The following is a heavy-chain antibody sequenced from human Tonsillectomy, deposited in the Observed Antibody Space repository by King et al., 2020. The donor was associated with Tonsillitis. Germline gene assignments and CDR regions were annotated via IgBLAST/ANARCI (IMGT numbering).Heavy chain of an antibody. CDR3: SKSGLDGSGTCYYYYGMDV. D-gene: IGHD3-10*01. V-gene: IGHV3-23*04. J-gene: IGHJ6*02. CDR2: ISGSGGST. CDR1: GFTFSSYA. Sequence: VQLVQSGGGLVQPGGSLRLSCAASGFTFSSYAMSWVRQAPGKGLEWVSGISGSGGSTYYADSVKGRFTISRDNSKNTLYLQMNSLRAEDTAVYYCSKSGLDGSGTCYYYYGMDVWGQGTMGTVSS.